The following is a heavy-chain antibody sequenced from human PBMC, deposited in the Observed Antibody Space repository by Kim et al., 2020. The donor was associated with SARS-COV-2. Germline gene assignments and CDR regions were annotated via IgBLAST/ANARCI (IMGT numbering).Heavy chain of an antibody. CDR3: ARGLLAARPLDY. CDR1: GGSFSGYY. J-gene: IGHJ4*02. V-gene: IGHV4-34*01. CDR2: INHSGST. D-gene: IGHD6-6*01. Sequence: SETLSLTCAVYGGSFSGYYWSWIRQPPGKGLEWIGEINHSGSTNYNPSLKSRVTISVDTSKNQFSLKLSSVTDADTAVYYCARGLLAARPLDYWGQGTLVTVSS.